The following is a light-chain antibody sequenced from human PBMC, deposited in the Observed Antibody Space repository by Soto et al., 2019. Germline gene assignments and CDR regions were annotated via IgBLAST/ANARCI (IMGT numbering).Light chain of an antibody. J-gene: IGKJ1*01. Sequence: IQMTQSPSSLSASVGDRVTITCRASQGIRSELGWYQQKPGKAPNLLIYTASSLQSGVPSRFSGSGSGTEFTLTISSLQPDDFATYYCQQYSSYWTFGQGTKVDIK. CDR3: QQYSSYWT. CDR2: TAS. V-gene: IGKV1-17*01. CDR1: QGIRSE.